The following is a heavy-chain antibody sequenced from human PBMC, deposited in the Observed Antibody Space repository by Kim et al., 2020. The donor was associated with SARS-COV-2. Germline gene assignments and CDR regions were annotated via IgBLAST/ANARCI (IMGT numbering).Heavy chain of an antibody. CDR2: ISWNSGSI. J-gene: IGHJ5*02. CDR1: GFTFDDYA. D-gene: IGHD6-19*01. V-gene: IGHV3-9*01. CDR3: AKDLKSVGGWYSSLDNWFDP. Sequence: GESLRLSCAASGFTFDDYAMHWVRQAPGKGLEWVSGISWNSGSIGYADSVKGRFTISRDNAKNSLYLQMNSLRAEDTALYYCAKDLKSVGGWYSSLDNWFDPWGQGTLVTVSS.